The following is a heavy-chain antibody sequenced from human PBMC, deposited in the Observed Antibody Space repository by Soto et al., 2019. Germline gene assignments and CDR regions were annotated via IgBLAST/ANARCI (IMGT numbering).Heavy chain of an antibody. CDR1: GGSISSSSYY. Sequence: PSETLSLTCTVSGGSISSSSYYWGWIRQPPGKGLEWIGSIYYSGSTYYNPSLKSRVTISVDTSKNQFSLKLSSVTAADTAVYYCASVMLWFGELSTGVAFDIWGQGTMVTVS. CDR2: IYYSGST. CDR3: ASVMLWFGELSTGVAFDI. V-gene: IGHV4-39*01. J-gene: IGHJ3*02. D-gene: IGHD3-10*01.